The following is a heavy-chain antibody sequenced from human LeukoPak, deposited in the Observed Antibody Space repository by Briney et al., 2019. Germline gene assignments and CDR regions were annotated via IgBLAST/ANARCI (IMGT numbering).Heavy chain of an antibody. CDR1: GGSISSYY. V-gene: IGHV4-59*06. CDR2: IYYSGST. D-gene: IGHD4-23*01. J-gene: IGHJ2*01. CDR3: ARLPATVVTPIWYFDL. Sequence: PSETLSLTCTVSGGSISSYYWSWIRQPPGKGLEWIGYIYYSGSTYYNPSLKSRVTISVDTSKNQFSLKLSSVTAADTAVYYCARLPATVVTPIWYFDLWGRGTLVTVSS.